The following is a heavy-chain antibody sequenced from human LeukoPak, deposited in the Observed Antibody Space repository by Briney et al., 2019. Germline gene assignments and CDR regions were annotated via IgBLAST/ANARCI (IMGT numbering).Heavy chain of an antibody. CDR1: GFTFSTYW. CDR3: ARSYGMDV. V-gene: IGHV3-74*01. CDR2: INSDGRST. Sequence: GGSLRLSCAASGFTFSTYWMHWVRQAPGKGPVWVSRINSDGRSTIYADSVKGRFTISRDNAKSTLYLQMNSLRAEDTAVYYCARSYGMDVWGQGTTVTVSS. J-gene: IGHJ6*02.